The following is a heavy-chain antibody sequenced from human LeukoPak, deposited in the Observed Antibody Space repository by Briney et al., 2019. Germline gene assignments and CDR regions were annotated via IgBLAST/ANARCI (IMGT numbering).Heavy chain of an antibody. CDR1: GFTFSSYG. D-gene: IGHD6-13*01. V-gene: IGHV3-23*01. J-gene: IGHJ4*02. Sequence: GGSLRLSCAPSGFTFSSYGMSWVRQAPGKGLEWVSAISGSGGSTYYADSVKGRFTISRDNSKNTLYLQMNSLRAEDTAVYYCAKRGIAAAGSYYFDYWGQGTLVTVSS. CDR3: AKRGIAAAGSYYFDY. CDR2: ISGSGGST.